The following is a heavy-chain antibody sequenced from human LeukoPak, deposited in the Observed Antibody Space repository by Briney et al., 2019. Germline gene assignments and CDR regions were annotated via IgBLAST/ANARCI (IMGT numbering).Heavy chain of an antibody. Sequence: GGSLRLSCAASGFTFSSYSMNWVRRAPGKGLEWVSYISSSSSTIYYADSVKGRFTISRDNAKNSPYLQMNSLRDEDTAVYYCARDGMVRGVIIWDAFDIWGQGTMVTVSS. CDR2: ISSSSSTI. CDR3: ARDGMVRGVIIWDAFDI. V-gene: IGHV3-48*02. D-gene: IGHD3-10*01. J-gene: IGHJ3*02. CDR1: GFTFSSYS.